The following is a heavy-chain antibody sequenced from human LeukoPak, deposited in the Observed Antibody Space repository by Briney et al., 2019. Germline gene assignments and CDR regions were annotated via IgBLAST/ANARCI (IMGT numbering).Heavy chain of an antibody. CDR2: INPAGTET. V-gene: IGHV3-7*01. D-gene: IGHD2-15*01. J-gene: IGHJ4*02. CDR3: ARFGYVAAVDL. Sequence: GGSLRLSCAASGFSFSAYWMTWVRQAPGTGLEWVANINPAGTETYYVDPVKGRFTISRDDAKNLLYLQMNSLRAEDTAVYYCARFGYVAAVDLWGQGTLVTVSS. CDR1: GFSFSAYW.